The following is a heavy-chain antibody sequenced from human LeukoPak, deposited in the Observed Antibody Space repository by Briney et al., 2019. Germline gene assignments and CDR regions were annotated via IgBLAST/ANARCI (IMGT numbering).Heavy chain of an antibody. D-gene: IGHD2-2*01. CDR3: AKDYLGSSRSMDS. CDR1: GFNFRTFA. V-gene: IGHV3-30*18. J-gene: IGHJ4*02. Sequence: PGGSLRLSCVGSGFNFRTFAIYWVRQAPGKGLEWVAASSSDGNNNFYLDSVRGRFTVSRDYSKNTLYLQMNNLRAEDTAIYFCAKDYLGSSRSMDSWGRGTLVTVSS. CDR2: SSSDGNNN.